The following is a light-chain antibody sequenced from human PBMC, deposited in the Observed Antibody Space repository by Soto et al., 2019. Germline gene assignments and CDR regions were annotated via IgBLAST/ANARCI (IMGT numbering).Light chain of an antibody. CDR2: DVT. J-gene: IGLJ2*01. CDR3: SSYTSSSVVV. Sequence: QSALTQPASVSGSPGQSITISCTGTSSHVGGYNYVSWYQQHPGKAPKLMIYDVTNRPSGISNRFSGSKSGNTASLTISGLQAEDEADYYCSSYTSSSVVVFGGGTKLTVL. CDR1: SSHVGGYNY. V-gene: IGLV2-14*01.